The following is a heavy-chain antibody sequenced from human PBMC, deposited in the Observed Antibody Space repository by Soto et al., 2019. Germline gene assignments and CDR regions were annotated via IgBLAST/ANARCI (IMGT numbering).Heavy chain of an antibody. D-gene: IGHD2-21*01. Sequence: PGGSLRLSCAASGFTFSSYWMHWVRQAPGKGLVWVSRINSDGSSTSYADSVKGRFTISRDNAKNTLYLQMNSLRSEDTAVYYCARDHVVSRNWFDPWGQGTLVTVSS. CDR3: ARDHVVSRNWFDP. J-gene: IGHJ5*02. CDR2: INSDGSST. V-gene: IGHV3-74*01. CDR1: GFTFSSYW.